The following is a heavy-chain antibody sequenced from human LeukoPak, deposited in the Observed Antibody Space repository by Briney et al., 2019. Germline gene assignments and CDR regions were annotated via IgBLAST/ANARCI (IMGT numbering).Heavy chain of an antibody. CDR2: ISGSGGST. CDR3: AKDPRIQLNY. J-gene: IGHJ4*02. CDR1: GFTFSSYS. Sequence: GGSLRLSCAASGFTFSSYSMNWVRQAPGKGLEWVSAISGSGGSTYYADSVKGRFTISRDNSKNTLYLQMNSLRAEDTAVYYCAKDPRIQLNYWGQGTLVTVSS. D-gene: IGHD5-18*01. V-gene: IGHV3-23*01.